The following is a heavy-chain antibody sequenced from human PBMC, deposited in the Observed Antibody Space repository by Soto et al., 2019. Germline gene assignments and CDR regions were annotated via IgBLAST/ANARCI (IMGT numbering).Heavy chain of an antibody. J-gene: IGHJ4*02. CDR2: INPNSGGT. CDR1: GYTFTGYY. CDR3: AREGYYYDSSGPFDY. V-gene: IGHV1-2*04. D-gene: IGHD3-22*01. Sequence: VASVKVSCKASGYTFTGYYMHWVRQAPGQGLEWMGWINPNSGGTNYAQKFQGWVTMTRDTSISTAYMELSRLRSDDTAVYYCAREGYYYDSSGPFDYWGQGTLVTVSS.